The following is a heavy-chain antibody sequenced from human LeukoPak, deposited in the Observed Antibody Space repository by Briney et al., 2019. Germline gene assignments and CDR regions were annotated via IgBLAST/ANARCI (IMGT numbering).Heavy chain of an antibody. J-gene: IGHJ4*02. V-gene: IGHV3-49*04. CDR1: GFTFSSYA. CDR2: IRSKIYGGTP. CDR3: TRDQTPYY. Sequence: GGSLRLSCAASGFTFSSYAMSWVRQAPGKGLEWVGFIRSKIYGGTPEYAASVKGRFTISRDDSKGIAYLQMDSLKTEDTAVYYCTRDQTPYYWGQGTLVTVSS.